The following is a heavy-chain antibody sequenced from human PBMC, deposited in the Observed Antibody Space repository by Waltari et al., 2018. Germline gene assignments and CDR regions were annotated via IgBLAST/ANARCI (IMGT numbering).Heavy chain of an antibody. CDR3: TRLLYREQWEPPAY. CDR2: ISYSGST. V-gene: IGHV4-39*01. J-gene: IGHJ4*02. D-gene: IGHD1-26*01. Sequence: HLPLQESGPGLVKTSAPLSLTCPVSAASLSTPNFHWGWVRQPPGRGLEWIGTISYSGSTYYDPSLRSGVTISVDRSKNQFSLRLRSVAAADTAVYYCTRLLYREQWEPPAYWGQGRLVTVSS. CDR1: AASLSTPNFH.